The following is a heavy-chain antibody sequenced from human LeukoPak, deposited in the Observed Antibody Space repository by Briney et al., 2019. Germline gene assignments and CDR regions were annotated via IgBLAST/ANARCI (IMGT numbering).Heavy chain of an antibody. J-gene: IGHJ4*02. D-gene: IGHD5-24*01. Sequence: GGSLRLSCVASGFTFSSYGMHWVRQAPGKGLEWVAVISYDGSNKYYVESVKGRFTISRDNSKNTLYLQMNSLRAEDTAVYYCGLEMATTIRDYWGQGTLVTVSS. CDR2: ISYDGSNK. V-gene: IGHV3-30*03. CDR3: GLEMATTIRDY. CDR1: GFTFSSYG.